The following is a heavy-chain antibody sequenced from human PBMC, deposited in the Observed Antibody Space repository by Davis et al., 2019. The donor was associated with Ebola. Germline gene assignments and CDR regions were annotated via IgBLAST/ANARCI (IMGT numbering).Heavy chain of an antibody. CDR2: ISAYNGNT. J-gene: IGHJ6*02. Sequence: AASVKVSCKASGYTFTSYGISWVRQAPGQGLEWMGWISAYNGNTNYAQKLQGRVTMTTDTSTSTAYMELSSLRSEDTAVYYCARGRREIRYYYYGMDVWGQGTTVTVSS. V-gene: IGHV1-18*01. CDR3: ARGRREIRYYYYGMDV. CDR1: GYTFTSYG.